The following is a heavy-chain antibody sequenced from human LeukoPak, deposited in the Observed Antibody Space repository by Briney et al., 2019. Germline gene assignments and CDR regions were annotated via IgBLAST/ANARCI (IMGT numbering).Heavy chain of an antibody. CDR2: INGEGSRI. CDR1: GFNLRTYW. V-gene: IGHV3-74*01. J-gene: IGHJ6*02. CDR3: ARDPGYYYYGMDV. Sequence: GGSLRLSCAATGFNLRTYWIHWVRHSPGRGLEWVARINGEGSRISYADSVRGRSTISRDNAKNTAYLQMNSLRAEDTALYYCARDPGYYYYGMDVWGQGTTVTVSS.